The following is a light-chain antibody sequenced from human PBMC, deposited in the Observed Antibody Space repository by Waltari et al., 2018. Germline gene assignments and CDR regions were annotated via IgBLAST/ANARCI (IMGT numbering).Light chain of an antibody. CDR3: AAWDASLFGPWV. V-gene: IGLV1-44*01. Sequence: SVLTQPPSASGTPGQRVTISCSGIRSTIGGNRVTWYQHLPGTAPKLLIYATNHRPSGVPDRFSASMSGTSASLAISGLQSEDEADYYCAAWDASLFGPWVFGGGTRLTVL. J-gene: IGLJ3*02. CDR1: RSTIGGNR. CDR2: ATN.